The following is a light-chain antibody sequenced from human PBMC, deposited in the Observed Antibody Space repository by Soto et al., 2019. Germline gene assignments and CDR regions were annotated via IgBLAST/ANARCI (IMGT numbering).Light chain of an antibody. CDR3: SSYTSSSTVV. CDR1: SSDVASYIL. J-gene: IGLJ2*01. Sequence: QSVLTQPASVSGSPGQSITISCTGTSSDVASYILVSWYQHHPGKAPKLMIYEVSKRPSGVSNRFSGSKSGNTASLTISGLQAEDEADYYCSSYTSSSTVVFGGGTKLTVL. CDR2: EVS. V-gene: IGLV2-14*02.